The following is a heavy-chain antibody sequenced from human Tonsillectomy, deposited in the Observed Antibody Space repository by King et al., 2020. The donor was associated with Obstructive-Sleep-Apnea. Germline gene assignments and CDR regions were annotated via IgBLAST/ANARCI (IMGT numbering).Heavy chain of an antibody. Sequence: VQLVQSGAEVKKPGESLKISCKGSGYSFTSYWIGWVRQMPGKGLEWMGIIYPGDSDTRYSPSFQGQVTISADKSISTAYLQWISLKASDTAMYYCARAPSDTAMVTVYFDYWGQGTLVTVSS. CDR3: ARAPSDTAMVTVYFDY. CDR2: IYPGDSDT. D-gene: IGHD5-18*01. V-gene: IGHV5-51*01. J-gene: IGHJ4*02. CDR1: GYSFTSYW.